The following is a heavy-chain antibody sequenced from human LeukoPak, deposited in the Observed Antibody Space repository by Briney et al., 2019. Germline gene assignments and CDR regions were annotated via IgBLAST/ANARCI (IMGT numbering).Heavy chain of an antibody. Sequence: SETLSLTCTVSGGSISSYYWSWIRQPPGKGLEWIGEINHSGSTNYNPSLKSRVTISVDASKNQFSLKLSSVTAADTAVYYCARHAPLRRYFDWYGGFDPWGQGTLVTVSS. CDR3: ARHAPLRRYFDWYGGFDP. D-gene: IGHD3-9*01. CDR2: INHSGST. J-gene: IGHJ5*02. V-gene: IGHV4-34*01. CDR1: GGSISSYY.